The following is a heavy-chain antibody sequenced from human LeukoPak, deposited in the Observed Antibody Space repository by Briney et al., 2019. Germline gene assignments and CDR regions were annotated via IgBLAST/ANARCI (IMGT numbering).Heavy chain of an antibody. J-gene: IGHJ4*02. D-gene: IGHD2-15*01. V-gene: IGHV3-74*01. CDR3: ARDSAVVAFDY. Sequence: GGSLRLSCAASGFTFSSYWMHWVRHAPGKGPVWVSRINSDGSSTSYADSVKGRFTISRDNAKNTLYLQMNSLRAEDTAVYYCARDSAVVAFDYWGLGTLVTVSS. CDR1: GFTFSSYW. CDR2: INSDGSST.